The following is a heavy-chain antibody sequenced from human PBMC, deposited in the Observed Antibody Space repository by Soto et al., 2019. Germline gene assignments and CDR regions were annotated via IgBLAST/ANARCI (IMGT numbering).Heavy chain of an antibody. V-gene: IGHV3-30*03. CDR2: ISYDGSNK. D-gene: IGHD1-26*01. J-gene: IGHJ6*02. CDR1: GFTFSSYG. CDR3: ATHDSGSYYVSPLAGMDV. Sequence: QVQLVESGGGVVQPGRSPRLSCAASGFTFSSYGMHWVRQAPGKGLEWVAVISYDGSNKYYADSVKGRFTISRDNSKNTLYLQMNSLRAEDTAVYYCATHDSGSYYVSPLAGMDVWGQGTTVTVSS.